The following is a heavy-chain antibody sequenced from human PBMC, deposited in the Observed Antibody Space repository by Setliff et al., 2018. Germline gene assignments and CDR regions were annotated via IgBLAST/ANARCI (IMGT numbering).Heavy chain of an antibody. CDR2: VNTNTGNP. V-gene: IGHV7-4-1*02. J-gene: IGHJ6*03. CDR3: ARASRFATIVWKGDYYMDV. Sequence: GASVKVSCKGSGYTFSTYAMSWIRQAPGQGLEWMGWVNTNTGNPSYAQGFTGRFVFSLDTSVSTAYLQISSLKPEDTAMYYCARASRFATIVWKGDYYMDVWGKGTTVTVSS. D-gene: IGHD3-16*02. CDR1: GYTFSTYA.